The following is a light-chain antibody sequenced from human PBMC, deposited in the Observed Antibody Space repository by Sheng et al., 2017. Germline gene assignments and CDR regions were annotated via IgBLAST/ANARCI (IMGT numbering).Light chain of an antibody. CDR1: QSVSSSY. J-gene: IGKJ4*01. CDR2: GAS. Sequence: ETLMTQSPATVSVSPGERATLSCRASQSVSSSYLAWYQQKPGQAPRLLIYGASSRATGIPDRFSGSGSGTDFTLTISRLEPEDFAVYYCQQYGSSRLTFGGGTKVEIK. CDR3: QQYGSSRLT. V-gene: IGKV3-20*01.